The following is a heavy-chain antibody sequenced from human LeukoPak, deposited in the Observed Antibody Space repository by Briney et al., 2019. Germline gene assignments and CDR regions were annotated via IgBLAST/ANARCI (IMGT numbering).Heavy chain of an antibody. J-gene: IGHJ6*04. CDR3: ARDGCSSTSCCDYYYYGMDV. CDR2: IWYDASNK. V-gene: IGHV3-33*01. CDR1: GFTFSSYG. D-gene: IGHD2-2*01. Sequence: GGSLRLSCAASGFTFSSYGMHWVRQAPGKGLEWVAVIWYDASNKYYADSVKGRFTISRDNSKNTLYLQMNSLRAEDTAVYYCARDGCSSTSCCDYYYYGMDVWGKGTTVTVSS.